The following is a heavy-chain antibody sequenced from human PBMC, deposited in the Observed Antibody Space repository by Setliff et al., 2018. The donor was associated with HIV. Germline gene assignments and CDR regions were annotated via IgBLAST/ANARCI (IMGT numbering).Heavy chain of an antibody. Sequence: ASVKVSCKTSGYTFTGYYIHWVRQAPGQGLEWMGRINPNSGDTNYAQKFQGRVTMTRDTSISTAYMDLSGLRSDDTAVYYCMANIAATITYAFGIWGQGTMVTVS. V-gene: IGHV1-2*06. CDR1: GYTFTGYY. D-gene: IGHD6-13*01. CDR2: INPNSGDT. J-gene: IGHJ3*02. CDR3: MANIAATITYAFGI.